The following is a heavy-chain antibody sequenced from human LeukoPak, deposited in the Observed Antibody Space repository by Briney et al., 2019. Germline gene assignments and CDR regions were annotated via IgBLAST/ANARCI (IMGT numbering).Heavy chain of an antibody. D-gene: IGHD3-22*01. V-gene: IGHV1-46*01. Sequence: ASVKVSCKASGYTFTSYYMHWVRQAPGQGLEWMGIINPSGGSTSYAQKFQGRVTMTRDTSTSTVYMELSSLRAEDTAVYYCANPPSEDYWYDSSGYWGQGTLVTVSS. CDR3: ANPPSEDYWYDSSGY. CDR2: INPSGGST. J-gene: IGHJ4*02. CDR1: GYTFTSYY.